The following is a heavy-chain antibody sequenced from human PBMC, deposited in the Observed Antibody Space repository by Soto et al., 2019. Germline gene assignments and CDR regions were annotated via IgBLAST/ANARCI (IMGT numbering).Heavy chain of an antibody. J-gene: IGHJ6*02. CDR1: GFTFSSYA. V-gene: IGHV3-30-3*01. CDR2: ISYDGSNK. D-gene: IGHD6-6*01. Sequence: GGSLRLSCAASGFTFSSYAMHWVRQAPGKGLEWVAVISYDGSNKYYANSVKGRFTISRDNSKNTLYLQMNSLRAEDTAVYYCARDWAQYSSRPTNYYYGMDVWGQGTTVTVSS. CDR3: ARDWAQYSSRPTNYYYGMDV.